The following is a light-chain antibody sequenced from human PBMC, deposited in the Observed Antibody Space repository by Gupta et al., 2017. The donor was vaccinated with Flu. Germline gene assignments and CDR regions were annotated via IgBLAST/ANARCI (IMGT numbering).Light chain of an antibody. CDR2: WAS. V-gene: IGKV4-1*01. CDR1: QSVLYSSNNKNY. CDR3: QQYYSTPGT. Sequence: DLVMPQSPDSLAVSLGERATINCKSSQSVLYSSNNKNYLAWYQQKPGQPPKLLIYWASTRESGVPDRFSGSGSGTDFTLTISSLQAEDVAVYYCQQYYSTPGTFGQGTKVEIK. J-gene: IGKJ1*01.